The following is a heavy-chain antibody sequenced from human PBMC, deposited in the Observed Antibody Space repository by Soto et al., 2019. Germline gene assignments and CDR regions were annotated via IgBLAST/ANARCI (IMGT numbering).Heavy chain of an antibody. CDR3: ARRQGYCSGGSCYSWFDP. CDR2: ISAYNGNT. D-gene: IGHD2-15*01. J-gene: IGHJ5*02. CDR1: GYTFTSYS. Sequence: ASVKVSCKASGYTFTSYSISWVRQAPGQGLEWMGWISAYNGNTNYAQKLQGRVTMTTDTSTSTAYMELRSLRSDDTAVYYCARRQGYCSGGSCYSWFDPWGQGTLVTVSS. V-gene: IGHV1-18*04.